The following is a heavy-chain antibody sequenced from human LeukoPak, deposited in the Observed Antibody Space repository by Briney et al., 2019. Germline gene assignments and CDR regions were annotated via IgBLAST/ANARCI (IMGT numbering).Heavy chain of an antibody. CDR1: GFTFTSDS. Sequence: GGSLRLSCVVSGFTFTSDSMNWVRQAPGKGLGWGSSISSGSSYIYYADSVKGRFTISRDNAKNSLYLQMSSLRAEDTAVYYCSRDTSMYYYDSSGQSDNFDYWGQGTLVAVSS. J-gene: IGHJ4*02. CDR2: ISSGSSYI. CDR3: SRDTSMYYYDSSGQSDNFDY. D-gene: IGHD3-22*01. V-gene: IGHV3-21*01.